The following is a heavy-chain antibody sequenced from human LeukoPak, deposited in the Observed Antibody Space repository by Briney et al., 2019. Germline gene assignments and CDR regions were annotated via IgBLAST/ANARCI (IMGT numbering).Heavy chain of an antibody. CDR1: GGSISSSNW. V-gene: IGHV4-4*02. J-gene: IGHJ5*02. CDR2: IYHSGST. Sequence: PSETLSLTCAVSGGSISSSNWWSWVRQPPGKGLEWIGEIYHSGSTNYNPSLKSRVTISVDKSKNQFSLKLSSVTAADTAVYYCARGAYYDFWSGPNNWFDPWGQGTLVTVSS. D-gene: IGHD3-3*01. CDR3: ARGAYYDFWSGPNNWFDP.